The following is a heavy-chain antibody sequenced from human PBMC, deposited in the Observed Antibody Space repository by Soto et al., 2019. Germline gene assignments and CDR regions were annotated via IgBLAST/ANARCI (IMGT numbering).Heavy chain of an antibody. CDR3: ARGGRYYPYYFDY. CDR1: GYTFTSYS. J-gene: IGHJ4*02. CDR2: LSVYNGYT. Sequence: QDQLVQSGAEVKEPGASVKVSCKASGYTFTSYSFSWVRQAPGQGLEWMGWLSVYNGYTNSAQKVQGRVTMTTDTSSSIAYMELRSLRSDDTAVYYCARGGRYYPYYFDYWGQGTLITVSS. V-gene: IGHV1-18*01. D-gene: IGHD1-26*01.